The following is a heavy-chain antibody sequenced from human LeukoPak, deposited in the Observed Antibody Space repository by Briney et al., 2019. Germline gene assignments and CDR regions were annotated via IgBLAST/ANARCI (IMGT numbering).Heavy chain of an antibody. Sequence: GGSLILSCAASGFTFSSYGMHWVRQAPGKGLEWVAVIWHDGKIKHYADSVKGRFTISRDNSKNTLYLEMNSLRAEDTAVFYCARDRGSNDPIDYWGQGTLVTVSS. CDR1: GFTFSSYG. J-gene: IGHJ4*02. V-gene: IGHV3-33*08. CDR3: ARDRGSNDPIDY. CDR2: IWHDGKIK. D-gene: IGHD2-15*01.